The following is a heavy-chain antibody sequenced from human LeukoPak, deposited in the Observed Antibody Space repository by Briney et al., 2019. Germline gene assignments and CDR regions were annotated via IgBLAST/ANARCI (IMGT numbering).Heavy chain of an antibody. V-gene: IGHV2-5*02. CDR3: AHTVMYSSSYYYYYYYMDV. CDR2: TYWDDDN. D-gene: IGHD6-13*01. CDR1: GFSLSTSGVG. J-gene: IGHJ6*03. Sequence: GPTLVNPTQTLTPTCTFSGFSLSTSGVGVGWIRQPPGKALVWLPLTYWDDDNRSRPSLTRRLTITKDASKNQVVLTKTNMDPVDTATYYCAHTVMYSSSYYYYYYYMDVWGKGTTVTVSS.